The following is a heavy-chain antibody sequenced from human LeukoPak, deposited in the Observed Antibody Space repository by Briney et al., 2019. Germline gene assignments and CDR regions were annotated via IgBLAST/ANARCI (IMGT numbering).Heavy chain of an antibody. Sequence: GGSLRLSCAASGLTFSSYAMSWVRQAPGKGLEWVSAISGSGGSTYYADSVQGRFTISRDNSKNTLYLQMNSLRADDTAVYYCAKCLGPYGDCYFDYWGQGTLVTVSS. CDR3: AKCLGPYGDCYFDY. CDR2: ISGSGGST. V-gene: IGHV3-23*01. J-gene: IGHJ4*02. CDR1: GLTFSSYA. D-gene: IGHD4-17*01.